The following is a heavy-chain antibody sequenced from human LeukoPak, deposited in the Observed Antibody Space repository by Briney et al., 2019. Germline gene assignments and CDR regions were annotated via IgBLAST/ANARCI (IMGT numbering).Heavy chain of an antibody. CDR1: GYTFTSYY. CDR2: ISAYNGNT. J-gene: IGHJ4*02. CDR3: ARDAVDIVVVPAAPGGY. V-gene: IGHV1-18*04. Sequence: GAPVKVSCKASGYTFTSYYMHWVRQAPGQGLEWMGWISAYNGNTNYAQKLQGRVTMTTDTSTSTAYMELRSLRSDDTAVYYCARDAVDIVVVPAAPGGYWGQGTLVTVSS. D-gene: IGHD2-2*03.